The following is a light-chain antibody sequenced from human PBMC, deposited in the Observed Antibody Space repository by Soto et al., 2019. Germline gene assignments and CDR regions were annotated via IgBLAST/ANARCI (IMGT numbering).Light chain of an antibody. J-gene: IGLJ1*01. CDR1: SNDVGAYDY. CDR2: EVS. V-gene: IGLV2-14*01. Sequence: QSALTQPASVSGSPGQSITISCTGTSNDVGAYDYVSWYQQHPGKAPKLIIYEVSNRPSGVSNRFSGSKSGNTASLTISGLQAEDEADYYCSSYTSSSTLVFGTGTKLTVL. CDR3: SSYTSSSTLV.